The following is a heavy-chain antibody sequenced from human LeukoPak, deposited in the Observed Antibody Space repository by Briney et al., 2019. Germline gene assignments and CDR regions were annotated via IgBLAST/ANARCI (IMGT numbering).Heavy chain of an antibody. CDR2: IKQDGSEK. Sequence: GGSLRLSCAASGFTFSSYWMSWVRQAPGKGLEWVANIKQDGSEKYYVDSVKGRSTISRDNAKNSLYLQMNSLRAEDTAVYYCARDLTGYSSGPTGYWGQGTLVTVSS. D-gene: IGHD6-19*01. J-gene: IGHJ4*02. V-gene: IGHV3-7*01. CDR1: GFTFSSYW. CDR3: ARDLTGYSSGPTGY.